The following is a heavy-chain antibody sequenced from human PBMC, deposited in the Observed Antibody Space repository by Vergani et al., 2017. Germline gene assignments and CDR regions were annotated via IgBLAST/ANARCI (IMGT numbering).Heavy chain of an antibody. CDR1: GYTFTAYY. CDR2: ISPDGFST. D-gene: IGHD2-21*02. V-gene: IGHV1-46*03. CDR3: AREPPLTVFFDY. J-gene: IGHJ4*02. Sequence: QVQLVQSGAEVGKPGASVKISCKASGYTFTAYYIHWVRPAPEQGLEWVGVISPDGFSTFYAQKFQGRVTITRHTSTATVYVEVTSLRSDDTAVYYCAREPPLTVFFDYCGQGTLVTVSS.